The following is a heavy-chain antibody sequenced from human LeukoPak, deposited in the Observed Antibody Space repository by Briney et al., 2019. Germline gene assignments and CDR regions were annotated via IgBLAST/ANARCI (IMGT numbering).Heavy chain of an antibody. V-gene: IGHV1-8*03. Sequence: ASVKVSCKASGYTFTSYDINWVRQATGQGLEWMGWMNPNSGITGYAQKFQGRVTITRNTSISTVYMELSSLRSEDTAVYYCARGSGSYYAFDIWGQGTMVTVSS. CDR2: MNPNSGIT. CDR3: ARGSGSYYAFDI. J-gene: IGHJ3*02. CDR1: GYTFTSYD. D-gene: IGHD1-26*01.